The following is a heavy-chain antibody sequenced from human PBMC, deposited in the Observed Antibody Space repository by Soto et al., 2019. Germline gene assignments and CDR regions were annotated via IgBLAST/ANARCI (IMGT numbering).Heavy chain of an antibody. CDR3: ARERPRYSNYRRLDY. V-gene: IGHV4-34*01. D-gene: IGHD4-4*01. J-gene: IGHJ4*02. CDR1: GGSFRRYY. Sequence: PPDTLCRTPAGYGGSFRRYYCSWFRQPPGKGLEWIGEINNSGSNNSNTSLKSRVTISVDTSKNQFSLKLSSVTAADTAVYYCARERPRYSNYRRLDYWGQGTLVTVSS. CDR2: INNSGSN.